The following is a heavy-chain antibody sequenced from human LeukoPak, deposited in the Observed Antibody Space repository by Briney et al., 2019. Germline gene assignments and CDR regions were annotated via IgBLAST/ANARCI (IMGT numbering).Heavy chain of an antibody. CDR3: ARTIAAAGSLVWFDP. CDR1: GYTFTSYY. Sequence: ASVKVSCKASGYTFTSYYMHWVRQAPGQGLEWMGITNPSGGSTSYAQKFQGRVTMTRDTSTSTVYMELSSLRSEDTAVYYCARTIAAAGSLVWFDPWGQGTLVTVSS. CDR2: TNPSGGST. D-gene: IGHD6-13*01. V-gene: IGHV1-46*01. J-gene: IGHJ5*02.